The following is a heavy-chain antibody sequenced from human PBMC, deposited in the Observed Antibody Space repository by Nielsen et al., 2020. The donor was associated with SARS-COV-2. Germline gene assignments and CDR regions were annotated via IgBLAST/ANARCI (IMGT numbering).Heavy chain of an antibody. CDR1: GGSISSGGFY. D-gene: IGHD2-2*01. Sequence: LRLSCTVSGGSISSGGFYWSWIRQHPGKGLEWIGYIYYSGSTYYNPSLKSRLTMSVDTSKHQFSLKLSSVTAADTAVYYCARASDDARNPNWFDPWGQGTQVTVSS. J-gene: IGHJ5*02. V-gene: IGHV4-31*03. CDR2: IYYSGST. CDR3: ARASDDARNPNWFDP.